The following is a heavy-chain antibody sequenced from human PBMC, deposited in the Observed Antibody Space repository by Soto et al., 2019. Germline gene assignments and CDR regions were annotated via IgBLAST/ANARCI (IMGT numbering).Heavy chain of an antibody. CDR3: ARGHYYDILTGYYSPHYYYYYYMDV. CDR2: TYYRSKWYN. CDR1: GDSVSSNSAG. D-gene: IGHD3-9*01. V-gene: IGHV6-1*01. Sequence: PSQTLSLTCAISGDSVSSNSAGWNWVRQSPSRGLEWLGRTYYRSKWYNDYAVSVKSRITINPDTSKNQFSLQLNSVTPEDTAVYYCARGHYYDILTGYYSPHYYYYYYMDVWGKGTTVTVSS. J-gene: IGHJ6*03.